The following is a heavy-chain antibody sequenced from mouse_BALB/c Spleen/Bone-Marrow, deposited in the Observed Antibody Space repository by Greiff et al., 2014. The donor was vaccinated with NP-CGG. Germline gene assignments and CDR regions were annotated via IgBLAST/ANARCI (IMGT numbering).Heavy chain of an antibody. Sequence: EVQVVESGGDLVKPGGSLKLSCAASGFTFSRYGMSWVRQTPDKRLEWVANISFGGGYTYYPDCVKGRFTISRDNAKNTLYLQMSSLKSEDTAMYYCARQYGNFGVMDYWGQGTSVTVSS. CDR2: ISFGGGYT. D-gene: IGHD2-1*01. CDR3: ARQYGNFGVMDY. J-gene: IGHJ4*01. CDR1: GFTFSRYG. V-gene: IGHV5-6*01.